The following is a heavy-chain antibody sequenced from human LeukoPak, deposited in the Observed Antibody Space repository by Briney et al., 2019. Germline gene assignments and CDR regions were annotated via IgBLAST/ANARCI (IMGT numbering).Heavy chain of an antibody. CDR2: IKQDGSEK. CDR1: GFTFSSYW. V-gene: IGHV3-7*01. D-gene: IGHD1-26*01. CDR3: ARGLSGSYHYFDY. Sequence: GGSLRLSCAASGFTFSSYWMSWVRQAPGKGLEWVANIKQDGSEKYYVDSVKGRFTISRDNAKNSLYLQMNSLRAEDTAVYYCARGLSGSYHYFDYWGQGTLVTVSS. J-gene: IGHJ4*02.